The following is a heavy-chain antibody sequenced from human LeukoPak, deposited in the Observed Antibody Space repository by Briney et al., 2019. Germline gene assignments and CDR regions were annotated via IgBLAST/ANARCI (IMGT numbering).Heavy chain of an antibody. CDR3: ARRVRPNWFDP. CDR2: IYYSGST. CDR1: GGSFSSYY. D-gene: IGHD4-23*01. J-gene: IGHJ5*02. V-gene: IGHV4-59*01. Sequence: SETLSLTCAVYGGSFSSYYWSWIRQPPGKGLEWIGYIYYSGSTNYKPSVKSRVTISVDTSKNQFSLKLSSVTAADTAVYYCARRVRPNWFDPWGQGTLVTVSS.